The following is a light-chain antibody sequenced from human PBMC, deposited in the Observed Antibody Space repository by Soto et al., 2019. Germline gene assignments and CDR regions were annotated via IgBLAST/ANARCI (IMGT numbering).Light chain of an antibody. Sequence: IVVTQSPGPLSLSPGERATLSCRASQCLSNNYSAWYMQNPGQATRLLXXGAXNRATGIPERFSGSGSGRDFTLTISRLEPEDFAVYYCRQYNNWPPATFGQGTKVDIK. CDR1: QCLSNNY. CDR2: GAX. CDR3: RQYNNWPPAT. J-gene: IGKJ1*01. V-gene: IGKV3-20*01.